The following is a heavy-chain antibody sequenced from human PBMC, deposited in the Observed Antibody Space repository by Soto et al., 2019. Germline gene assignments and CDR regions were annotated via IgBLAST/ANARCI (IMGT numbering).Heavy chain of an antibody. J-gene: IGHJ5*02. CDR2: IIPIFGTA. V-gene: IGHV1-69*06. Sequence: QVQLVQSGAEVKKPGSSVKVSCKASGGTFSSYAISWVRQAPGQGLEWMGGIIPIFGTANYAQKFQGRVTITADKSTSTAYMELSSLRSEDTDVYYCARDRALLAAAGTGWFDPWGQGTLVTVSS. D-gene: IGHD6-13*01. CDR1: GGTFSSYA. CDR3: ARDRALLAAAGTGWFDP.